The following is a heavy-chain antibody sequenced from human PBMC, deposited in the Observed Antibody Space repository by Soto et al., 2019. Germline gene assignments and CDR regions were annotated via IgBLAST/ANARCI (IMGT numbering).Heavy chain of an antibody. Sequence: GGSLRLSCAASGFTFSSYGMHWVRQAPGKGLEWVAVIWYDGSNKYYADSVKGRFTISRDNSKNTLYLQMNSLRAEDTAVYYCARAPHCSGGSCYSRYYYYGMDVWGQGTTVTVSS. CDR2: IWYDGSNK. V-gene: IGHV3-33*01. J-gene: IGHJ6*02. D-gene: IGHD2-15*01. CDR1: GFTFSSYG. CDR3: ARAPHCSGGSCYSRYYYYGMDV.